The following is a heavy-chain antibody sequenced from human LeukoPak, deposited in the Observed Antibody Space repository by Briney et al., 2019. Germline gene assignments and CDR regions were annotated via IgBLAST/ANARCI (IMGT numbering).Heavy chain of an antibody. J-gene: IGHJ6*02. D-gene: IGHD3-3*01. CDR2: MNPKSGNT. CDR1: GYTFTSYD. V-gene: IGHV1-8*01. Sequence: ASVKVSFKASGYTFTSYDINWVRQATGQGLEWMGWMNPKSGNTGYAQKFQGRVTMTRNTSISTAYMELSSLRSEDTAVYYCARGSFWSVNDGMDVWGQGTTVTVSS. CDR3: ARGSFWSVNDGMDV.